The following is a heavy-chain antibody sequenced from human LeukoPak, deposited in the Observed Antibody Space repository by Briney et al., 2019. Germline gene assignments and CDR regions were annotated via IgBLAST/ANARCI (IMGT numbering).Heavy chain of an antibody. D-gene: IGHD1-26*01. J-gene: IGHJ4*02. CDR3: AKTVGVNFFDY. V-gene: IGHV3-23*01. CDR1: GFTFGTYD. Sequence: GGSLRLSCAASGFTFGTYDMSWVRRAPGKGLEWVSSISGSGVSTFYADSVKGRFTISRDNSKNTLYLQMHSLRGEDTAMYYCAKTVGVNFFDYWGQGTLVTVSS. CDR2: ISGSGVST.